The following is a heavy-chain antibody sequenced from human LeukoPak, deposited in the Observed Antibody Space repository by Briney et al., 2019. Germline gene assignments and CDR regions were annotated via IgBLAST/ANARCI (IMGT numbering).Heavy chain of an antibody. Sequence: ASVKVSCKASGYTFTSYGISWVRQAPGQGLEWMGWISAYNGNTNYAHKLQGRVTMTTDTSTSTAYMELRSLRSDDTAVYYCARGFWSGYLPVPDYYYYGMDVWGQGTTVTVSS. CDR1: GYTFTSYG. V-gene: IGHV1-18*01. CDR3: ARGFWSGYLPVPDYYYYGMDV. D-gene: IGHD3-3*01. CDR2: ISAYNGNT. J-gene: IGHJ6*02.